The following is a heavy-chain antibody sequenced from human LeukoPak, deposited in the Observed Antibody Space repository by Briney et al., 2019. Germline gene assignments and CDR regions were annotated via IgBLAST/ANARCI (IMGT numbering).Heavy chain of an antibody. D-gene: IGHD3-10*01. J-gene: IGHJ4*02. CDR1: GFTFRSYS. Sequence: GGSLRLSCAATGFTFRSYSMNWVRQAPGQGLEWVSSISSSNSLIYYADSVKGRFTISRDNSKNSLYLQMNSLRAEDTAVYYCARVPGDYWGQGTLVTVSS. V-gene: IGHV3-21*01. CDR2: ISSSNSLI. CDR3: ARVPGDY.